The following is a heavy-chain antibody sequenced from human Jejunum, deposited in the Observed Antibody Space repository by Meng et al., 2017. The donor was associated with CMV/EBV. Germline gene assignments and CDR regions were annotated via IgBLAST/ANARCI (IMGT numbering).Heavy chain of an antibody. CDR3: ARGVAENLGWEMGY. CDR2: TYAGGSDR. D-gene: IGHD1-26*01. J-gene: IGHJ4*02. V-gene: IGHV3-74*01. CDR1: GFTLSSHW. Sequence: GVAGGGLVPPGGSLGLSCAAFGFTLSSHWMHWVRQVPGKGLVWVSRTYAGGSDRTYADSVKGRFTITGDNAKNTLYLQMNSLRAEDTGVYYCARGVAENLGWEMGYWGQGTLVTVSS.